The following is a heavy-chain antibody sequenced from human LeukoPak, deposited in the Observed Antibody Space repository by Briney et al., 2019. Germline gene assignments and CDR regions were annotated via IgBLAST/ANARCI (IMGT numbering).Heavy chain of an antibody. Sequence: GGSLRLSCAASGFTFSHYGMDWVRQAPGKGLEWVALISNDASKQYYSDSVKGRFTISRDKSKNTLYLQMNSLTTEDTAVYYCARVLMYYYDSSGYGDAFDIWGQGTMVTVSS. CDR2: ISNDASKQ. CDR1: GFTFSHYG. J-gene: IGHJ3*02. V-gene: IGHV3-30*03. CDR3: ARVLMYYYDSSGYGDAFDI. D-gene: IGHD3-22*01.